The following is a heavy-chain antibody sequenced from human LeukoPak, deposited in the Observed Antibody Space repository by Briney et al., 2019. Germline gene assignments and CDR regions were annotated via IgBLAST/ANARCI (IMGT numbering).Heavy chain of an antibody. CDR1: GGSIISYY. J-gene: IGHJ6*02. D-gene: IGHD1-7*01. CDR3: ARDNWNYGSSMDV. Sequence: SETLSLTCTVSGGSIISYYWSWIRQPPGKGLEGIGYIYYSGSTNYNPSLKSRVTISVDTAKNQFSLKLRSVTAAETAVYYCARDNWNYGSSMDVWGQGTTVTVSS. V-gene: IGHV4-59*01. CDR2: IYYSGST.